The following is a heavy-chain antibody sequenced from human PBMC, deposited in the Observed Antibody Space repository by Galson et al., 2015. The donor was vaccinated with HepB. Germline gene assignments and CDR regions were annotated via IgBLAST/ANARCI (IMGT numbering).Heavy chain of an antibody. J-gene: IGHJ3*02. CDR2: IIPIFGTG. V-gene: IGHV1-69*06. D-gene: IGHD5-24*01. Sequence: WVRQAPGQGLEWMGRIIPIFGTGNYAQRFQGRVTITADKSTNTAYMELRSLRFEDTAVCYCAREKADDGFDIWGQGTMVTVSS. CDR3: AREKADDGFDI.